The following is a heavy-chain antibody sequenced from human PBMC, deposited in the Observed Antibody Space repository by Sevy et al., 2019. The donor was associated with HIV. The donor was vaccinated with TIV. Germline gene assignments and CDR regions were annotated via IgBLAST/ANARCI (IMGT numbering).Heavy chain of an antibody. CDR1: GYTFTGYY. J-gene: IGHJ4*02. Sequence: ASVKVSCKASGYTFTGYYIHWVRQAPGEGPEWMGWNNPNNGDTNYAQKFQGRVTMTRDTSISTAYMELSRLRSDDTAVYYCARGRGEGVSIVDCYCPHFDYWGQGTLVTVSS. CDR3: ARGRGEGVSIVDCYCPHFDY. D-gene: IGHD2-15*01. CDR2: NNPNNGDT. V-gene: IGHV1-2*02.